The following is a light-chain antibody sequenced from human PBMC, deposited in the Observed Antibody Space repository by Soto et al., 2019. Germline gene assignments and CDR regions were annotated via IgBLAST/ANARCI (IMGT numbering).Light chain of an antibody. CDR1: QNVGTF. Sequence: VLTQSPATLSLSPGERATLSCRASQNVGTFLAWYQLKPGQAPRLVIFDASNRAAGIPDRFSGSGSGTDFTLTISGLEPEDFSLYYWLPRNNWPPWTFGQGTKVEIK. V-gene: IGKV3-11*01. CDR2: DAS. CDR3: LPRNNWPPWT. J-gene: IGKJ1*01.